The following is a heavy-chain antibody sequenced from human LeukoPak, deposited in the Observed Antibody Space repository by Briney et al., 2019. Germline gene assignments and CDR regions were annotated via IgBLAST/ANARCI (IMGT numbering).Heavy chain of an antibody. J-gene: IGHJ4*02. CDR3: ARLRAALEPLDY. V-gene: IGHV3-23*01. CDR1: GFTFSSYA. Sequence: GGSLRLSCAASGFTFSSYAMSWVRQAPGKGLEWVSAISGSGGSTYYADSVKGRFTISRDNSQNTLYLQMNSLRAEDTAVYYCARLRAALEPLDYWGQGTLVTVSS. CDR2: ISGSGGST. D-gene: IGHD6-25*01.